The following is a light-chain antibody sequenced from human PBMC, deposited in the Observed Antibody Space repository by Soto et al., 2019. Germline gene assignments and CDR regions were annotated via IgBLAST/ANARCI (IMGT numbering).Light chain of an antibody. Sequence: DIVMTQSPDSLAVSLGERATINRKSSQSVLYSSNNKNYLAWYQQRPGQPPKLRIYWASTRESGVLDRFSGGGSGEDFTLTITSLQAEDVAVYYCQQYESTPPTFGQGTKLEIK. CDR1: QSVLYSSNNKNY. CDR3: QQYESTPPT. V-gene: IGKV4-1*01. CDR2: WAS. J-gene: IGKJ2*01.